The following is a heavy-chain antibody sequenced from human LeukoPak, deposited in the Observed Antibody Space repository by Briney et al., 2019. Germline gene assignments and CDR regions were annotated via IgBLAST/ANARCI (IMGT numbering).Heavy chain of an antibody. CDR1: GFTFSSYA. CDR2: ISGSGGST. D-gene: IGHD2-2*01. V-gene: IGHV3-23*01. J-gene: IGHJ5*02. Sequence: GGSLRLSCAASGFTFSSYAMSWVRQAPGKGLEWVSAISGSGGSTYYADSVKGRFTISRDNSKNTLYLQMNSLRAEDTAVYYCAKDQCSSTSCLNWFGPWGQGTLVTVSS. CDR3: AKDQCSSTSCLNWFGP.